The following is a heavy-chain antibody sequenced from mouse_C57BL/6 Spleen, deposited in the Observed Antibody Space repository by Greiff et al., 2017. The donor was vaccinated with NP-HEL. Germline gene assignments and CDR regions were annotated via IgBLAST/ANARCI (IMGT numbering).Heavy chain of an antibody. J-gene: IGHJ4*01. CDR3: ARLYYAMDY. CDR2: INPNNGGT. Sequence: VHVKQSGPELVKPGASVKIPCKASGYTFTDYNMDWVKQSHGKSLEWIGDINPNNGGTIYNQKFKGKATLTVDKSSSTAYMELRSLTSEDTAVYYCARLYYAMDYWGQGTSVTVSS. CDR1: GYTFTDYN. V-gene: IGHV1-18*01.